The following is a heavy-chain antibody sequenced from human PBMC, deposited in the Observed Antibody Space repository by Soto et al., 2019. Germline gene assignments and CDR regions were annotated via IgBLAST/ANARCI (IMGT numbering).Heavy chain of an antibody. Sequence: QVQLVQSGAEVRKPGSSVKVSCKASGGTFSRYSVSWVRQAPGQGLEWMGGIIPIFGTANNAQKFQGRVTIIADESTSTVYMELSSLRSEDTATYYCARGWGYETTDYYYAYWGQGTLVIVSS. V-gene: IGHV1-69*01. CDR2: IIPIFGTA. D-gene: IGHD3-16*01. J-gene: IGHJ4*02. CDR3: ARGWGYETTDYYYAY. CDR1: GGTFSRYS.